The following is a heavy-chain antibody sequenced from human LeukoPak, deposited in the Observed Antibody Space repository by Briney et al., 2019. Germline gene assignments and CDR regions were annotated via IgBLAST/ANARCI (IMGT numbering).Heavy chain of an antibody. CDR1: GGSISSSSFY. CDR2: IHHSGST. J-gene: IGHJ4*02. Sequence: SETLSLTCTVSGGSISSSSFYWGWIRQPPGKGLEWIGSIHHSGSTYYSPSLKSRLTISVDTSKNQFSLMLTSVTAADTAVYYCARDPRFSPFDYWGQGTLVTVSS. CDR3: ARDPRFSPFDY. V-gene: IGHV4-39*07.